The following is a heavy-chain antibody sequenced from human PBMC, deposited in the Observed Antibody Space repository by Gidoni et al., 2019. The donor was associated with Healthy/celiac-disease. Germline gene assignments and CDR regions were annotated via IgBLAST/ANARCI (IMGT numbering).Heavy chain of an antibody. CDR1: GFTVRSNY. V-gene: IGHV3-53*01. CDR3: ARGGGNWYYYYGMDV. Sequence: EVQLVDSGGGLIQPGGSLRLSCAASGFTVRSNYMSWVRQAPGKGLEWVSVIDSGGSTYYADSVKGRFTISRDNAKNTLYLQMNSLRAEDTAVYYCARGGGNWYYYYGMDVWGQGTTVTVSS. J-gene: IGHJ6*02. D-gene: IGHD2-15*01. CDR2: IDSGGST.